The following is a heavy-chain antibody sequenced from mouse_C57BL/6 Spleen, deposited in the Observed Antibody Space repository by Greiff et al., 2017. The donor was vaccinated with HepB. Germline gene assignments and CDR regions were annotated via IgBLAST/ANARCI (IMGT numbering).Heavy chain of an antibody. CDR1: GYTFTSYW. J-gene: IGHJ3*01. Sequence: QVQLKQPGAELVKPGASVKVSCKASGYTFTSYWMHWVKQRPGQGLEWIGRIHPSDSDTNYNQKFKGKATLTVDKSSSTAYMQLSSLTSEDSAVYYCAAPYYGSSPFAYWGQGTLVTVSA. CDR3: AAPYYGSSPFAY. V-gene: IGHV1-74*01. D-gene: IGHD1-1*01. CDR2: IHPSDSDT.